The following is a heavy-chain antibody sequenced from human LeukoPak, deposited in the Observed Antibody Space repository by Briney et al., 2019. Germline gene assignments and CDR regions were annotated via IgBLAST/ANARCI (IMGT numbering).Heavy chain of an antibody. CDR2: VYTSGSP. V-gene: IGHV4-4*07. D-gene: IGHD2-2*01. CDR3: ARDRGYCSSTSCLGVFDY. Sequence: PSETLSLTCNVSGASINTYYWSWIRQSAGGGLEFIGRVYTSGSPDYNPSLKSRVIMSADTSKNQFSLKVNSVTAADTAVYYCARDRGYCSSTSCLGVFDYWGQGTLVTVSS. CDR1: GASINTYY. J-gene: IGHJ4*02.